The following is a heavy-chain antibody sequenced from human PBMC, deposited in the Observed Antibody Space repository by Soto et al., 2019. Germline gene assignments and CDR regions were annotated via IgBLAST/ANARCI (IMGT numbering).Heavy chain of an antibody. CDR1: GYTFTSYY. V-gene: IGHV1-46*04. CDR3: AIDSSGYFCDY. J-gene: IGHJ4*02. Sequence: QVQLVQSGAEVKKPGASVKVSCKASGYTFTSYYMHWVRQAPGQGLEWMGIINPSGGSTSYAQKLQGRVTITRDTSTSTVYMELSSLRSEDTAVYYGAIDSSGYFCDYWGQGTLVTVSS. D-gene: IGHD3-22*01. CDR2: INPSGGST.